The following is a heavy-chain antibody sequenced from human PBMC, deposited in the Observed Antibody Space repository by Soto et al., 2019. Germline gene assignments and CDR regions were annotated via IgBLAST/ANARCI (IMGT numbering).Heavy chain of an antibody. V-gene: IGHV1-18*01. Sequence: QVQLVQSGAEVKKPGASVKVSCKASGYTFTSYGISWVRQAPGQGLEWMGWISAYNGNTNYAQKLQGRVTMTTDTSTSTACMELRSLRSDDTAVYYCARGGYCSGGSCYIYYYGMDVWGQGTTVTVSS. CDR1: GYTFTSYG. J-gene: IGHJ6*02. D-gene: IGHD2-15*01. CDR3: ARGGYCSGGSCYIYYYGMDV. CDR2: ISAYNGNT.